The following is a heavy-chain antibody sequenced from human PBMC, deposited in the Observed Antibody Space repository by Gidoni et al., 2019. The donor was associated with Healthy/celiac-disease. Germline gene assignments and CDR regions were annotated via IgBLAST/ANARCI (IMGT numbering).Heavy chain of an antibody. CDR1: GGSFSGYS. J-gene: IGHJ5*02. CDR2: INHSGST. CDR3: AREHGDGITGTTYRFDP. Sequence: QVQLQQWGAGLLKPSETLSLTCAVSGGSFSGYSWSWIRQPPGKGLEWIGEINHSGSTNYNPSLKSRVTISVDTSKNQFSLKLSSVTAADTAVYYCAREHGDGITGTTYRFDPWGQGTLVTVSS. D-gene: IGHD1-20*01. V-gene: IGHV4-34*01.